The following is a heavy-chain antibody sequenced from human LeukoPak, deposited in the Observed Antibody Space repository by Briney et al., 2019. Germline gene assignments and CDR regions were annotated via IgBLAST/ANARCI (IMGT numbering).Heavy chain of an antibody. D-gene: IGHD1-26*01. CDR1: GFTSSDDY. CDR2: SINKAYSYTT. V-gene: IGHV3-72*01. CDR3: ARVGRSGSYGYFDS. Sequence: GGSLRLSCAASGFTSSDDYMDWVRQAPGKGLEWVGRSINKAYSYTTEYAASVKGRFTISRDDSKNSLYLQMDCVQAGVTAVYYCARVGRSGSYGYFDSWGQGTLVTVSS. J-gene: IGHJ4*02.